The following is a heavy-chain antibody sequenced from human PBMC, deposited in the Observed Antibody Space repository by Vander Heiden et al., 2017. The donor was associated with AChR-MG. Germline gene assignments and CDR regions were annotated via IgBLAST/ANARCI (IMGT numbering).Heavy chain of an antibody. V-gene: IGHV2-5*02. CDR3: VHISLEFAGPSTSYWYFDL. CDR1: GFSLSTSGVG. J-gene: IGHJ2*01. CDR2: IYWDDDK. D-gene: IGHD2-21*01. Sequence: QITLKESGPTLVKPTQTLTLTCTFSGFSLSTSGVGVGWIRQPPGKALEWLALIYWDDDKRYSPSLKSRLTITKDTSKNQVVLTMTNMDPVDTGTYYCVHISLEFAGPSTSYWYFDLWGRGTLVTVSS.